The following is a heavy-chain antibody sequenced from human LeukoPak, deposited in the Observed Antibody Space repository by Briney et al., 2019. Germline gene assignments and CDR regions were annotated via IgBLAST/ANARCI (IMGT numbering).Heavy chain of an antibody. Sequence: PGGSLRLSCAASGFTFSSYSMNWVRQAPGKGLEWVSSISSSSSYIYYADSVKGRFTISRDNAKNSLYLQMNSLRAEDTAVYYCARDDFGGYVRRGMDVWGQGTTVTVSS. V-gene: IGHV3-21*04. CDR3: ARDDFGGYVRRGMDV. CDR2: ISSSSSYI. J-gene: IGHJ6*02. CDR1: GFTFSSYS. D-gene: IGHD4-17*01.